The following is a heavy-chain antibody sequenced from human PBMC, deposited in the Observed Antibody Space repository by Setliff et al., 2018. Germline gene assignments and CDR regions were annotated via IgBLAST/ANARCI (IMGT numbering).Heavy chain of an antibody. D-gene: IGHD3-22*01. CDR3: ARDYYYDSSGPGHWFDP. CDR2: IYYSGST. V-gene: IGHV4-59*11. Sequence: RLREPLSLTCTVSGGSISSHYWSWIRQPPGKGLEWIGSIYYSGSTNYNPSLKSRVTISVDTSKNQFSLKLSSVTAADTAVYYCARDYYYDSSGPGHWFDPWGQGTLVTVSS. CDR1: GGSISSHY. J-gene: IGHJ5*02.